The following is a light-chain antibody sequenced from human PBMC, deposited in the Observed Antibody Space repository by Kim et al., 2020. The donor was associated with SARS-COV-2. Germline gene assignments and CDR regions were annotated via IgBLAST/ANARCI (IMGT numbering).Light chain of an antibody. CDR2: DAS. J-gene: IGKJ1*01. CDR1: QSVSSS. Sequence: SLPPGERATLSCRASQSVSSSLAWYQQKPGQTPRVVIYDASNRATGIPARFSGSGSGTDFTLTISSLEPEDFAVYYCHQPNNGWTFGQGTKVDIK. CDR3: HQPNNGWT. V-gene: IGKV3-11*01.